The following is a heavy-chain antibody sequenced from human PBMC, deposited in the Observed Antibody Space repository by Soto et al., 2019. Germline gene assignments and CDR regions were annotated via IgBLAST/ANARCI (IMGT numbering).Heavy chain of an antibody. J-gene: IGHJ5*02. CDR1: GGSFSGYY. Sequence: PSETLSLTCAVYGGSFSGYYWSWIRQPPGKGLEWIGEINHSGSTNYNPSLKSRVTISVDTSKNQFSLKLSSVTAADTAVYYCASGYYDFWSGYPNWFDPWGQGTLVTVSS. V-gene: IGHV4-34*01. D-gene: IGHD3-3*01. CDR3: ASGYYDFWSGYPNWFDP. CDR2: INHSGST.